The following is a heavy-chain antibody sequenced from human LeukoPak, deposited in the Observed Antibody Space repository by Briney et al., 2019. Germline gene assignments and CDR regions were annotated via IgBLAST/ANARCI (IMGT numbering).Heavy chain of an antibody. J-gene: IGHJ4*02. Sequence: GGSLRLSCAASGFTVSSNYMSWVRQAPGKGLVWVARVNEDGSRIDHADSVRGRFTISRDITKSTLLLQMNSLRVEDSAIYYCVRDFGGEDDYWGQGILVTVSS. D-gene: IGHD2-15*01. CDR2: VNEDGSRI. V-gene: IGHV3-74*01. CDR3: VRDFGGEDDY. CDR1: GFTVSSNY.